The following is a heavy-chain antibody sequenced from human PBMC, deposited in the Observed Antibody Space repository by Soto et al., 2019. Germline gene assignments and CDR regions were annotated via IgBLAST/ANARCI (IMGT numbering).Heavy chain of an antibody. J-gene: IGHJ4*02. CDR2: MHYTGSS. CDR3: ARAVSASAPGDY. D-gene: IGHD3-3*02. V-gene: IGHV4-59*01. CDR1: GDSISSYY. Sequence: QVQLQESGPGLVKPSETLSLTCTVSGDSISSYYWSWIRQPPEKGLEWIGYMHYTGSSSYNPSLKSRVTISVDTSKSQFSLRLTSVTAADTAVYYCARAVSASAPGDYWGQGTLVIVSS.